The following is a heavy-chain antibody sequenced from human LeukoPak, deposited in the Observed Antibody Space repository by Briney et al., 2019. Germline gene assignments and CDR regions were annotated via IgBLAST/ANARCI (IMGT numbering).Heavy chain of an antibody. V-gene: IGHV1-69*04. CDR1: GGTFSSYA. CDR2: IIPIFGIA. Sequence: ASVKVSCKASGGTFSSYAISWVRQAPGQGLEWMGKIIPIFGIANYAQKFQGRVTITADKSTSTAYMELSSLRSEDTAVYYCARDLFYYDSSGYSPHPNHFDYWGQGTLVTVSS. CDR3: ARDLFYYDSSGYSPHPNHFDY. J-gene: IGHJ4*02. D-gene: IGHD3-22*01.